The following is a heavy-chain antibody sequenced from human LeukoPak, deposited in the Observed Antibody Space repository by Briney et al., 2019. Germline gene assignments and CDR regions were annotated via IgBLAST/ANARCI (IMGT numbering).Heavy chain of an antibody. CDR2: INTDGSST. CDR3: ATMGGPTGVDDY. V-gene: IGHV3-74*01. Sequence: GGSLRLSCAASGFTVSSNYMSWVRQAPGKGLEWVSRINTDGSSTSYADSVKGRFTISRDNAKNTLYLQMNSLRAEDTAVYYCATMGGPTGVDDYWGQGTLVTVSS. D-gene: IGHD3-10*01. CDR1: GFTVSSNY. J-gene: IGHJ4*02.